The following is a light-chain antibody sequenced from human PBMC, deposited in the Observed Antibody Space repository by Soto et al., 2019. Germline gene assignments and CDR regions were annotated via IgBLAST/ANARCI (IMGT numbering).Light chain of an antibody. CDR1: SSYIGAGYD. Sequence: QSVLTQPPSVSGAPGQRVTISCTGSSSYIGAGYDVHWYQQLPGTAPKVLIYGNNNRPSGVPDRFSGSKSGTSASLAITGRQAEDEADYYCQSYDSSLSGWVFGGGTKLTGL. CDR3: QSYDSSLSGWV. CDR2: GNN. V-gene: IGLV1-40*01. J-gene: IGLJ3*02.